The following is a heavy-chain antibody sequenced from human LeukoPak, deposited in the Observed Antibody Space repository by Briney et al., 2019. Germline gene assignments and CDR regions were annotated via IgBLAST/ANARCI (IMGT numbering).Heavy chain of an antibody. CDR1: GYTFTSYY. CDR2: INPSGGST. J-gene: IGHJ6*03. V-gene: IGHV1-46*01. Sequence: ASVKVSCKASGYTFTSYYMHWVRQAPGQGLEWMGIINPSGGSTSYAQKFQGRVTMTRDTSTSTVYMELSSLRSEDTAVYYCARGGVWFGELLRLFNMDVWGKGTTVTISS. CDR3: ARGGVWFGELLRLFNMDV. D-gene: IGHD3-10*01.